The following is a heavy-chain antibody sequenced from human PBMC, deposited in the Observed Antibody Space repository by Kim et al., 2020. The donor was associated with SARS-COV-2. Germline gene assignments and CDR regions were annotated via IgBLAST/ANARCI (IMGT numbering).Heavy chain of an antibody. CDR2: IYYSGST. CDR1: GGSISSSSYY. Sequence: SETLSLTCTVSGGSISSSSYYWGWIRQPPGKGLEWIGSIYYSGSTYYNPSLKSRVTISVDTSKNQFSLKLSSVTAADTAVYYCARQPDYSNYAYYYYYM. V-gene: IGHV4-39*01. D-gene: IGHD4-4*01. CDR3: ARQPDYSNYAYYYYYM. J-gene: IGHJ6*03.